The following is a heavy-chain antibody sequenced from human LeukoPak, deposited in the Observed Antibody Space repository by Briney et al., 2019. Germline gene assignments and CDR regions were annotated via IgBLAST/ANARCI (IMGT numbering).Heavy chain of an antibody. J-gene: IGHJ4*02. Sequence: ASVKVSCKVSGYTLTELSMHWGRQAPGKGLEWRGGFDPEDGETIYAQKFQGRVTMTEDTSTDTAYMGLSSLRSEDTAVYYCATGVVVVPAATYFDYWGQGTLVTVSS. V-gene: IGHV1-24*01. CDR2: FDPEDGET. D-gene: IGHD2-2*01. CDR1: GYTLTELS. CDR3: ATGVVVVPAATYFDY.